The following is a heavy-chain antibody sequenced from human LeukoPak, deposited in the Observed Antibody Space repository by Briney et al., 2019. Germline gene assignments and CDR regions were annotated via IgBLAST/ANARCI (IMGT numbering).Heavy chain of an antibody. CDR2: MYYDGST. Sequence: PSETLSLTCTVSGYSLSSGYYWGWIRQPPGKGLEWIGSMYYDGSTYYNPSLKSRVTISIDRSKNRFSLKLTSVTAADTAVYYCARDPWDSLPHFDWGQGTLVTVSS. V-gene: IGHV4-38-2*02. J-gene: IGHJ4*02. D-gene: IGHD3-9*01. CDR3: ARDPWDSLPHFD. CDR1: GYSLSSGYY.